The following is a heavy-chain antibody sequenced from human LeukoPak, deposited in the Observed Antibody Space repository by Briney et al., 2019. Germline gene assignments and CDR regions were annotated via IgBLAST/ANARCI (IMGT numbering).Heavy chain of an antibody. J-gene: IGHJ4*02. Sequence: GGSLRLSCSASGFTFNTYGIHWVRQAPGKGLEWVAAIWSDGNNKDYADSVKGRFTISRDNSKNTLYLQMISLRAEDTAVYYCARDQGYCTTTSCYSAGGYFDYWGQGALVTVSS. D-gene: IGHD2-2*02. CDR1: GFTFNTYG. CDR2: IWSDGNNK. CDR3: ARDQGYCTTTSCYSAGGYFDY. V-gene: IGHV3-33*01.